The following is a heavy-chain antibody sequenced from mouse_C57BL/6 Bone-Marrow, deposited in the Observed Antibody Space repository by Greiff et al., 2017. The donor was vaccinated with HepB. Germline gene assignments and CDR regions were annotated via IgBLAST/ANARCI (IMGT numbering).Heavy chain of an antibody. V-gene: IGHV1-80*01. CDR3: ARQKGYDYEPRFAY. Sequence: VKLQESGAELVKPGASVKISCKASGYAFSSYWMNWVKQRPGKGLEWIGQIYPGDGDTNYNGKFKGKATLTADKSSSTAYMQLSSLTSEDSAVYFCARQKGYDYEPRFAYWGQGTLVTVSA. D-gene: IGHD2-4*01. CDR1: GYAFSSYW. CDR2: IYPGDGDT. J-gene: IGHJ3*01.